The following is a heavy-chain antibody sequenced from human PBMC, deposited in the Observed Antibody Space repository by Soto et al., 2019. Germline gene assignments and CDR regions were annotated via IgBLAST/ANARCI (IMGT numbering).Heavy chain of an antibody. V-gene: IGHV4-31*03. D-gene: IGHD3-10*01. J-gene: IGHJ6*03. Sequence: SETLSLTCTVSGGSVSSGSYYWSWIRQPPGKGLEWIGYIYYSGSTYYNPSLKSRVTISVDTSKNQFSLKLSSVTAADTAVYYCARVRYGSGSGYYYYYYMDVWGKGTTVTVSS. CDR1: GGSVSSGSYY. CDR3: ARVRYGSGSGYYYYYYMDV. CDR2: IYYSGST.